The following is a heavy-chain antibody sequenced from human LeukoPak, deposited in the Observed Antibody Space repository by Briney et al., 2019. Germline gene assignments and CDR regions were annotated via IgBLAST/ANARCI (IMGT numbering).Heavy chain of an antibody. Sequence: GGSLRLSCVASGLNFDDSAMHWVRQAPGKGLEWVSLISADGGSTFSADSVKGRFSISRDNSKNSPYLQMNSLRSEDTAMYYCAKESGKFDYWGQGTLAAVSS. V-gene: IGHV3-43*02. J-gene: IGHJ4*02. CDR1: GLNFDDSA. CDR2: ISADGGST. CDR3: AKESGKFDY.